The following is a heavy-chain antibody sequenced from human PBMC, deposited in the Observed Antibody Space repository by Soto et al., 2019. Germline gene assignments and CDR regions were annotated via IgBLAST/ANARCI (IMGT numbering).Heavy chain of an antibody. CDR2: MNPNSGNT. V-gene: IGHV1-8*01. CDR3: ARVPYYDFWSGYYRPYYFDY. J-gene: IGHJ4*02. Sequence: LEWMGWMNPNSGNTGYAQKFQGRVTMTRNTSISTAYMELSSLRSEDTAVYYCARVPYYDFWSGYYRPYYFDYWGQGTLVTVSS. D-gene: IGHD3-3*01.